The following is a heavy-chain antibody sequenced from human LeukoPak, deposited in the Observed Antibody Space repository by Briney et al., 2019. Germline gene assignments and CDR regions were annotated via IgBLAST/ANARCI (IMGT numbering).Heavy chain of an antibody. CDR1: GGSLSSGDYY. V-gene: IGHV4-30-4*08. Sequence: PSQTLSLTCTVSGGSLSSGDYYWSWIRQPPGKGLEWIGYIYYSGSTYYNPSLQSRVNISVDTSKNQFSLKLSSVTAADTAVYYCARVVYYYYYMDVWGKGTTVTVSS. J-gene: IGHJ6*03. CDR3: ARVVYYYYYMDV. CDR2: IYYSGST.